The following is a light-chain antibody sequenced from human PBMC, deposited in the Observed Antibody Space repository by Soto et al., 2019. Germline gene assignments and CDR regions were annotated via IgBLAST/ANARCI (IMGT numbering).Light chain of an antibody. CDR2: DAS. CDR3: QQRSNWLT. CDR1: QSVSNDF. Sequence: EIVMTQSPTTLSVSPGERATLSCRASQSVSNDFLAWYQQKPGQAPRLLIYDASNRATGIPARFSGSGSGTDFTLTISSLEPEDFAVYYCQQRSNWLTFGGGTKVDIK. J-gene: IGKJ4*01. V-gene: IGKV3-11*01.